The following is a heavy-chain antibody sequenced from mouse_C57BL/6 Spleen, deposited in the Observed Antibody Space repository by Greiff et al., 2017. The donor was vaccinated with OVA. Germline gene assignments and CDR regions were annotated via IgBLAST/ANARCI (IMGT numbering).Heavy chain of an antibody. CDR2: IYPGSGST. CDR1: GYTFTSYW. CDR3: ARYYSNSYYFDY. J-gene: IGHJ2*01. V-gene: IGHV1-55*01. D-gene: IGHD2-5*01. Sequence: QVQLQQSGAELVKPGASVKMSCKASGYTFTSYWITWVKQRPGQGLEWIGDIYPGSGSTNYNEKFKSKATLTVDTSSSTAYMQLSSLTSEDSAVYYCARYYSNSYYFDYWGQGTTLTVSS.